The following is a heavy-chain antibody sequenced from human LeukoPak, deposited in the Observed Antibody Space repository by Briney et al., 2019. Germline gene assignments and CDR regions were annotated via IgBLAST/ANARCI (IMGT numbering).Heavy chain of an antibody. D-gene: IGHD4-17*01. J-gene: IGHJ3*02. V-gene: IGHV1-2*06. CDR1: GYTFTSYG. CDR3: ARSVNDAFDI. Sequence: GASVKVSCKASGYTFTSYGISWVRQAPGQGLEWMGRINPNSGGTNYAQKFQGRVTMTRDTSISTAYMELSRLRSDDTAVYYCARSVNDAFDIWGQGTMVTVSS. CDR2: INPNSGGT.